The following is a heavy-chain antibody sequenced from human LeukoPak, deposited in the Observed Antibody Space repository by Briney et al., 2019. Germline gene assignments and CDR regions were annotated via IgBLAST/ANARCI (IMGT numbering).Heavy chain of an antibody. V-gene: IGHV4-61*02. CDR1: GGSISSGSYY. J-gene: IGHJ4*02. D-gene: IGHD2-2*01. Sequence: TLSLTCTVSGGSISSGSYYWSWIRQPAGKGLEWIGRIYTSGSTNYSPSLKSRVTISVDTSKNQFSLKLSSVTAADTAVYYCASLKDYCSSTSCRDYWGQGTLVTVSS. CDR3: ASLKDYCSSTSCRDY. CDR2: IYTSGST.